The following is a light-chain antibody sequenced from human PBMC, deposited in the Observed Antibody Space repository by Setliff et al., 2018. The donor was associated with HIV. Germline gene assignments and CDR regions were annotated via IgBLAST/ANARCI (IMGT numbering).Light chain of an antibody. J-gene: IGLJ1*01. CDR3: SSYTSSTPLYV. CDR2: DVN. V-gene: IGLV2-14*03. Sequence: ALTQPASVSGSPGQSITISCTGTSSDVGGYNYVSWYQQHPGKAPKLMIYDVNNRPSGVSNRFSGSKSGNTASLTISGLQAEDEADYYCSSYTSSTPLYVFGAGTKVTVL. CDR1: SSDVGGYNY.